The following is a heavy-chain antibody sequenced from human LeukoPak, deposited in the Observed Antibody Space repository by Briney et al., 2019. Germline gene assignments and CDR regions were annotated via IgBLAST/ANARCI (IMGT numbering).Heavy chain of an antibody. D-gene: IGHD3-22*01. CDR2: IYHSGST. Sequence: PSETLSLTCAVSGYSISSGYYWGWIRQPPGKGLEWIGSIYHSGSTYYNPSLKSRVTISVDTSKNQFSLKLSSVTAADAAVYYCARGHYYSSGAYWGNDYYYYMSVWGRGTTVTVSS. V-gene: IGHV4-38-2*01. CDR3: ARGHYYSSGAYWGNDYYYYMSV. CDR1: GYSISSGYY. J-gene: IGHJ6*03.